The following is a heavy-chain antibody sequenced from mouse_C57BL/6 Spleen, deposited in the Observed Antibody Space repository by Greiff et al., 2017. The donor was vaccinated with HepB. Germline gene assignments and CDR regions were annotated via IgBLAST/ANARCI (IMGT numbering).Heavy chain of an antibody. CDR1: GFSLTSYG. J-gene: IGHJ4*01. CDR2: IWSGGST. D-gene: IGHD2-2*01. V-gene: IGHV2-2*01. CDR3: ARKGMVTTGYAMDY. Sequence: VQLQQSGPGLVQPSQSLSITCTVSGFSLTSYGIHWVRQSPGKGLEWLGVIWSGGSTNYNAAFISRLSISKDNSKSQVFFKMNSLQADDTAIYYCARKGMVTTGYAMDYWGKGTSVTVSS.